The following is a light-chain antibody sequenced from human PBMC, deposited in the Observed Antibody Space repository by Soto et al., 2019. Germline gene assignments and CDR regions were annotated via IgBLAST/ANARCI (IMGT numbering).Light chain of an antibody. CDR2: GAS. CDR3: QQYNNWPWT. J-gene: IGKJ1*01. CDR1: QSVSSN. Sequence: IVITQSPATRSVSPGERATLSCRASQSVSSNLAWYQQKPGQAPRLLIYGASTRATGIPARFSGSGSGTEFTLTISSLQSVDFAVYSCQQYNNWPWTFGQGTKVDIK. V-gene: IGKV3-15*01.